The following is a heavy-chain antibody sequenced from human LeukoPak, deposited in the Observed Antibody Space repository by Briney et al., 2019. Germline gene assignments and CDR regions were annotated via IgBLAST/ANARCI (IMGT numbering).Heavy chain of an antibody. CDR1: GYTFTGYY. J-gene: IGHJ5*02. CDR3: ARKLRLGGNWFDP. CDR2: INPNSGGT. Sequence: ASVKVSCKASGYTFTGYYMHWVRQAPGQGLEWMGRINPNSGGTNYAQKFQGRVTLTADESTSTAYMELSSLRSEDTALYYCARKLRLGGNWFDPWGQGTLVTVSS. D-gene: IGHD1-26*01. V-gene: IGHV1-2*06.